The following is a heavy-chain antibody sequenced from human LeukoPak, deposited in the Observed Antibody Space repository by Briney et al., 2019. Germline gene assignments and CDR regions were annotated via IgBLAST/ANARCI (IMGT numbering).Heavy chain of an antibody. V-gene: IGHV3-9*01. CDR1: GFTFDDYA. CDR2: ISWNSGSI. CDR3: AKGNLYSPDAFDI. Sequence: PGGSLRLSCAASGFTFDDYAMHWVRQAPGKGLEWVSGISWNSGSIGYADSVKGRFTISRDNAKNSLYLQMNSLRAEDTALYYCAKGNLYSPDAFDIWGQGTMVTVSS. J-gene: IGHJ3*02. D-gene: IGHD5-18*01.